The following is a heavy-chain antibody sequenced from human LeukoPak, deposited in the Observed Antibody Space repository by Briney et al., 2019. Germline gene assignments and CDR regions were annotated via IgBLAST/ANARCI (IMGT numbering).Heavy chain of an antibody. CDR3: ARDSGTTGEVKFDP. V-gene: IGHV4-38-2*02. Sequence: SETLSLTCTVSGYSISSGYYWGWIRQPPGKGLEWIGNIYYVGSTYYNPSLNSRVTISVDTSKNQFSLKLRSVTAADTAVYYCARDSGTTGEVKFDPWGQGILVTVSS. CDR2: IYYVGST. D-gene: IGHD3-10*01. CDR1: GYSISSGYY. J-gene: IGHJ5*02.